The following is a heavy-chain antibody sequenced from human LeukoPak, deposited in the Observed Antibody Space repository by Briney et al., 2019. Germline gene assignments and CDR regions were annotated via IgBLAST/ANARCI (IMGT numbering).Heavy chain of an antibody. CDR3: SRESGAFCPFGY. V-gene: IGHV4-4*02. D-gene: IGHD1-26*01. CDR1: GGSISGTNW. J-gene: IGHJ4*02. CDR2: TSLTGQT. Sequence: SGTLSLTCGVSGGSISGTNWWSWVRQPPGQGLEWIGETSLTGQTNYNPPLNGRVTMSLDKSSNQLPLNLTSVTAADTATYYCSRESGAFCPFGYWGQGTLVIVSS.